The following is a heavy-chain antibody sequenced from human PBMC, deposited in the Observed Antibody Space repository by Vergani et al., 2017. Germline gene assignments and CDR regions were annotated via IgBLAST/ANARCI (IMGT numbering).Heavy chain of an antibody. D-gene: IGHD3-10*01. J-gene: IGHJ6*02. CDR3: ARERANYYGSGSYVDV. Sequence: QVQLQESGPGVMKPSETLPLTCSVSDFSITRGYYWGWIRQPPGKGLEWIGSIFHSGSTFHNPSLKSRVTMSVDTSKNQFSLKLTSVTATDTAVYYRARERANYYGSGSYVDVWGQGTTVTVSS. V-gene: IGHV4-38-2*02. CDR2: IFHSGST. CDR1: DFSITRGYY.